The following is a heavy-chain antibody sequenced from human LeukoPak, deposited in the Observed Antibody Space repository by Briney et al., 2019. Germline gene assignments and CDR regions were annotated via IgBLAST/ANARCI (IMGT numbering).Heavy chain of an antibody. Sequence: PGRSLRLSCAASGFTFSDYAMSWVRQAPGEGLEWVSAIGGSSDFTYYAEYVKGRFTISRDNSKETLYLQINSPRAEDTAVNYCAKAHPGWGVITKDWGQGTLVTVSS. CDR2: IGGSSDFT. D-gene: IGHD3-10*01. CDR1: GFTFSDYA. CDR3: AKAHPGWGVITKD. V-gene: IGHV3-23*01. J-gene: IGHJ4*02.